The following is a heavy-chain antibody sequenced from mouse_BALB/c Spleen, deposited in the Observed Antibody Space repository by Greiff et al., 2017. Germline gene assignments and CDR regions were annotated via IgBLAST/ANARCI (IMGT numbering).Heavy chain of an antibody. CDR2: INPSNGRT. J-gene: IGHJ2*01. Sequence: QVQLQQSGAELVKPGASVKLSCKASGYTFTSYWMHWVKQRPGQGLEWIGEINPSNGRTNYNEKFKSKATLTVDKSSSTAYMQLSSLTSEDSAVYYCARGDYDPAWFAYWGQGTTLTVSS. CDR1: GYTFTSYW. CDR3: ARGDYDPAWFAY. D-gene: IGHD2-4*01. V-gene: IGHV1S81*02.